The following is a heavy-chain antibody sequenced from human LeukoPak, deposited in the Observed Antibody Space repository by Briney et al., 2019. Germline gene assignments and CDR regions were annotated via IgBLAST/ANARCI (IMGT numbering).Heavy chain of an antibody. V-gene: IGHV1-69*05. Sequence: ASVRVSCKASGGTFSSYAISWVRQAPGQGLEWMGGIIPIFGTANYAQKFQGRVTITTDESTSTAYMELSSLRSEDTAVYYCARGYGSGSYGYWGQGTLVTVSS. CDR3: ARGYGSGSYGY. J-gene: IGHJ4*02. CDR2: IIPIFGTA. D-gene: IGHD3-10*01. CDR1: GGTFSSYA.